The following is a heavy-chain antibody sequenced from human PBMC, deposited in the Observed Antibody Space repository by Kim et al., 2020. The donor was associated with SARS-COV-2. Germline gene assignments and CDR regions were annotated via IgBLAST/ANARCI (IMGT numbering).Heavy chain of an antibody. CDR2: IREDGHLQ. CDR1: GFSFSTYW. V-gene: IGHV3-7*05. Sequence: GSLRLSCAASGFSFSTYWMSWVRQSQGKGLEWLANIREDGHLQGYADSVRGRFTISRDNAQRSVFLQMNSLRAEDTAVYYCARDGYGGFLDQWGQGSLVTVSS. J-gene: IGHJ4*02. D-gene: IGHD3-16*01. CDR3: ARDGYGGFLDQ.